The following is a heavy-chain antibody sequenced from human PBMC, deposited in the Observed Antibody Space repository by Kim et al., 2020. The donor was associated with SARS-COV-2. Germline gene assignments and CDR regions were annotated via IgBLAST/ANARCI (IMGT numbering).Heavy chain of an antibody. Sequence: SETLSLTCTVSGGSISSSSYYWGWIRQPPGKGLEWIGSIYYSGSTYYNPSLKSRVTISVDTSKNQFSLKLSSVTAADTAVYYCARQGGSGSPPCYYYYMDVWGKGTTVTVSS. D-gene: IGHD3-10*01. V-gene: IGHV4-39*01. CDR3: ARQGGSGSPPCYYYYMDV. CDR1: GGSISSSSYY. J-gene: IGHJ6*03. CDR2: IYYSGST.